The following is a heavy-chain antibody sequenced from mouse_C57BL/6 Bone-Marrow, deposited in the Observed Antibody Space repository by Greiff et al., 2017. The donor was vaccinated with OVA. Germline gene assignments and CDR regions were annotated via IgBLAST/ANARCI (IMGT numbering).Heavy chain of an antibody. CDR3: ARDTPLYYYGSSYGYFDV. D-gene: IGHD1-1*01. Sequence: EVKLVESEGGLVQPGSSMKLSCTASGFTFSDYYMAWVRQVPEKGLEWVANINYDGSSTYYLDSLKSRFIISRDNAKNILYLQMSSLKSEDTATYYCARDTPLYYYGSSYGYFDVWGTGTTVTVSS. J-gene: IGHJ1*03. CDR2: INYDGSST. CDR1: GFTFSDYY. V-gene: IGHV5-16*01.